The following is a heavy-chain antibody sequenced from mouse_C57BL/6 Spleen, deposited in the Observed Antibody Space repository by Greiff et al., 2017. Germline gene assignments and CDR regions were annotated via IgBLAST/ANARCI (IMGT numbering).Heavy chain of an antibody. CDR3: ARVTTVVARFDY. Sequence: EVKLVESGGGLVKPGGSLKLSCAASGFTFSDYGMHWVRQAPEKGLEWVAYISSGRSTIYYADTVKGRFTISRDNAKNTLFLQMTSLRSVDTAMYYCARVTTVVARFDYWGQGTTLTVSS. D-gene: IGHD1-1*01. CDR1: GFTFSDYG. CDR2: ISSGRSTI. V-gene: IGHV5-17*01. J-gene: IGHJ2*01.